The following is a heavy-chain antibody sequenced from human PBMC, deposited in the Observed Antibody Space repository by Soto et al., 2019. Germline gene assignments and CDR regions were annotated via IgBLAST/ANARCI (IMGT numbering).Heavy chain of an antibody. J-gene: IGHJ4*02. CDR3: AREEGVVARAFDY. D-gene: IGHD2-15*01. Sequence: QVQLVESGGGVVQPGRSLRLSCAASGFTFSSYGMHWVRQAPGKGLEWVALIWHDGSKQYYADSVEGRFAITRDNAKTTLYLQMNSLRADDTAEYYCAREEGVVARAFDYWGQGALVTVSS. CDR2: IWHDGSKQ. CDR1: GFTFSSYG. V-gene: IGHV3-33*01.